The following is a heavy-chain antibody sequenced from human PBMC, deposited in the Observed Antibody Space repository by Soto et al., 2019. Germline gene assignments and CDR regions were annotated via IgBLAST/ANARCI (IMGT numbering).Heavy chain of an antibody. CDR1: GGSISSGGYS. J-gene: IGHJ4*02. Sequence: SETLSLTCAVSGGSISSGGYSWSWIRQPPGKGLECIGYIYHSVSTYYNPSLKSRVTISVDRSKNQFSLKPNSVTAADTAVYYCARGPPLVYWRQGTLVTVPS. CDR2: IYHSVST. CDR3: ARGPPLVY. V-gene: IGHV4-30-2*01.